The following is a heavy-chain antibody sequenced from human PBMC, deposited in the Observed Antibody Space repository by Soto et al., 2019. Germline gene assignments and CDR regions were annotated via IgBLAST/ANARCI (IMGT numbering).Heavy chain of an antibody. Sequence: PSETLSLTCEVSGGSLSSGTYSWNWIRQPPGKGLEWIGYIYHSGSFYYNPSLKSRVTISIDRSKNQFSLNLDSVTAADTAVYYCARASGYCSGGTCFPFDYWGRGTLVTVSS. D-gene: IGHD2-15*01. CDR1: GGSLSSGTYS. J-gene: IGHJ4*02. CDR2: IYHSGSF. CDR3: ARASGYCSGGTCFPFDY. V-gene: IGHV4-30-2*01.